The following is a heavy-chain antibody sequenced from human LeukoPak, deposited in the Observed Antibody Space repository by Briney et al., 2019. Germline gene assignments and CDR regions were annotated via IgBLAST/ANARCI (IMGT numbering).Heavy chain of an antibody. CDR1: GXSVSTDSSA. CDR3: AREVDSTLDY. D-gene: IGHD5-12*01. J-gene: IGHJ4*02. V-gene: IGHV6-1*01. CDR2: TYYRSKWYT. Sequence: PSQTLSLTCAISGXSVSTDSSAWNWIRQSPSRGLEWLGRTYYRSKWYTDYSVSERSRITINPDTSKNQLSLQLNSVTPEDTAVYYCAREVDSTLDYWGQGTLVTVSS.